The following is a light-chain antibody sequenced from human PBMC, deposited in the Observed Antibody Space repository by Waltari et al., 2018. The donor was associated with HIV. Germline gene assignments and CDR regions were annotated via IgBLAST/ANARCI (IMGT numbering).Light chain of an antibody. J-gene: IGLJ1*01. CDR2: DVR. V-gene: IGLV2-14*01. Sequence: QSALTQPASVSGSPGQSITISCSGTGSDIGTYDYVSWYQQYPGKAPQLMIYDVRHRPSGVSNRFSVSKSGNTASLIISGLQAEDEADYYCSSFTSSSPLYVFGTGTKVTVL. CDR1: GSDIGTYDY. CDR3: SSFTSSSPLYV.